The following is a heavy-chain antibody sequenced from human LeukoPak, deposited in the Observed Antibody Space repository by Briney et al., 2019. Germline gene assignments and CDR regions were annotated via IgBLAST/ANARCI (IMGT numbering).Heavy chain of an antibody. CDR1: GFTLCIYA. D-gene: IGHD1-7*01. CDR3: AKRPGPQTNDAFDI. V-gene: IGHV3-23*01. Sequence: PGGSLSLSCAVSGFTLCIYAMSGVPQAPERGVEWVLDICGSCVSTFYAHSVKGRFPIARDNSKNTLYRQMNSLRAEDSAVYYCAKRPGPQTNDAFDIWGQGTMVTVSS. J-gene: IGHJ3*02. CDR2: ICGSCVST.